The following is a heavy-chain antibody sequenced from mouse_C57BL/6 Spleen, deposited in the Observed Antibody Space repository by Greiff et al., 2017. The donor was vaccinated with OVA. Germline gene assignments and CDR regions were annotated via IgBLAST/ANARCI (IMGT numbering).Heavy chain of an antibody. CDR2: LSNLAYSI. D-gene: IGHD1-1*01. J-gene: IGHJ4*01. Sequence: DVMLVESGGGLVQPGGSLKLSCAASGFTFSDYGMAWVRQAPRKGPEWVAFLSNLAYSIYYADTVTGRFTISRENAKNTLYREMSSLRSEDTAMYYCARSVVEGAMDYWGQGTSVTVSS. CDR1: GFTFSDYG. V-gene: IGHV5-15*01. CDR3: ARSVVEGAMDY.